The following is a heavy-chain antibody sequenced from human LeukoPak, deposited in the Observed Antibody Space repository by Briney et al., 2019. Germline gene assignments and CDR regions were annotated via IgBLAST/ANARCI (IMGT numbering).Heavy chain of an antibody. CDR2: VHYSGST. V-gene: IGHV4-39*01. CDR3: ARLFFVIDT. J-gene: IGHJ5*02. D-gene: IGHD3-3*01. Sequence: SETLSLTCTVSGASISNSAYYWLWIGQPPGEGLECIGTVHYSGSTFYNPSLKSRVNISVDTSKNQFSLQLSSETAADTAVYYCARLFFVIDTWGQGTLVTVSS. CDR1: GASISNSAYY.